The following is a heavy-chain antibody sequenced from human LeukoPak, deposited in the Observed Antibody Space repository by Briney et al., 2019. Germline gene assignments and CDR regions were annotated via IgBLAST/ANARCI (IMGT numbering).Heavy chain of an antibody. CDR3: ASAPQAYYYDSSGRSPFDY. V-gene: IGHV4-59*08. D-gene: IGHD3-22*01. Sequence: PSETLSLTCTVSGGSINSYYWSWIRQPPGEGLEWIGYIYYSGSTNYNPSLKSRVTISVDTSKNQFSLKLSSVTAADTAVYYCASAPQAYYYDSSGRSPFDYWGQGTLVTVSS. CDR1: GGSINSYY. J-gene: IGHJ4*02. CDR2: IYYSGST.